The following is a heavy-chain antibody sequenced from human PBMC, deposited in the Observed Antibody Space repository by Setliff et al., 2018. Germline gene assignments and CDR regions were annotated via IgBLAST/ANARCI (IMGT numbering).Heavy chain of an antibody. CDR3: ARDGRYFDWLLFSENGYMDV. D-gene: IGHD3-9*01. CDR1: GGSISSYY. J-gene: IGHJ6*03. V-gene: IGHV4-4*08. CDR2: IYSSGRT. Sequence: PSETLSLTCTVSGGSISSYYWIWIRQPPGKGLEWIGYIYSSGRTNYNPSLKSRVTLSVDTSKNQFSLKLSSVTAADTAVYYCARDGRYFDWLLFSENGYMDVWGKGTTVTVSS.